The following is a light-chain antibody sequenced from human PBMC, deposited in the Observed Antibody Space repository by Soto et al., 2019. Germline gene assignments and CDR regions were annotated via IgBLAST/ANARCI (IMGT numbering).Light chain of an antibody. CDR2: VGTGGIVG. Sequence: QSVLTQPPSASASLGASVTLTCTLSSGDSNYKVDWYQQGPGKGPRFVMRVGTGGIVGSKGDGIPDRFSVLGSGLNRYLTIKNIQEEDESDYHCGADHGSGSNFVWVFGGGTQLTVL. CDR1: SGDSNYK. V-gene: IGLV9-49*01. CDR3: GADHGSGSNFVWV. J-gene: IGLJ3*02.